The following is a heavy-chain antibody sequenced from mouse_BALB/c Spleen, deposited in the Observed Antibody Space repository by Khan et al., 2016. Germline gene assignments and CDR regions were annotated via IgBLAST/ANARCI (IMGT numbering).Heavy chain of an antibody. J-gene: IGHJ2*01. Sequence: QVQLQESGVELARPGASVKMSCKASGYTFTDYTIYWLKQRPAQSLEWIGYFNPMTGCTDYNQIFMDKTTLTADKSSTTAYIQLSSLTSGDSAVYYCTRGRHFDFWGQGTTLTVSS. V-gene: IGHV1-4*02. CDR1: GYTFTDYT. CDR3: TRGRHFDF. CDR2: FNPMTGCT.